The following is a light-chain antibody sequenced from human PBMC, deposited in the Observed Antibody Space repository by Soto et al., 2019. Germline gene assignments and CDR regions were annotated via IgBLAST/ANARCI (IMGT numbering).Light chain of an antibody. J-gene: IGKJ1*01. CDR1: QSVSSN. CDR2: GAS. V-gene: IGKV3-15*01. Sequence: EIVMTQSPATLSVSPGARAPLSCRASQSVSSNLAWYQQKPGQAPRLLIYGASTRATGIPARFSGSGSGTEFTLTISSLQSEDFAVYYCQQCSNWPRTFGQGTKVDIK. CDR3: QQCSNWPRT.